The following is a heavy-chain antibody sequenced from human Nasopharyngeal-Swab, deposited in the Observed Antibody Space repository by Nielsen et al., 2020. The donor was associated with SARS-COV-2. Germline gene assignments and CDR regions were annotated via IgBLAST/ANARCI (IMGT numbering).Heavy chain of an antibody. Sequence: KVSCKASGGTFSSYAISWVRQAPGQGLEWMGGIIPIFGTANYAQKFQGRVTITADKSTSTAYMELSSLRSEDTAVYYCARAGEQQLLYYYYMDVWGKGTTVTVSS. V-gene: IGHV1-69*06. D-gene: IGHD6-13*01. CDR1: GGTFSSYA. CDR2: IIPIFGTA. J-gene: IGHJ6*03. CDR3: ARAGEQQLLYYYYMDV.